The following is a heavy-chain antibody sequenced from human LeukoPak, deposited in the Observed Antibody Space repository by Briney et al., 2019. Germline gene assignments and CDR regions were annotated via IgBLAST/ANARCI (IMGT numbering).Heavy chain of an antibody. CDR2: INHSGST. CDR1: GGSFSGYN. CDR3: ARGMVTIFGVPDY. D-gene: IGHD3-3*01. V-gene: IGHV4-34*01. Sequence: SETLSLTCAVYGGSFSGYNWSWIRQPPGKGLEWIGEINHSGSTNYNPSLKSRVTISVDTSKNQFSLKLSSVTAADTAVYYCARGMVTIFGVPDYWGQGTLVTVSS. J-gene: IGHJ4*02.